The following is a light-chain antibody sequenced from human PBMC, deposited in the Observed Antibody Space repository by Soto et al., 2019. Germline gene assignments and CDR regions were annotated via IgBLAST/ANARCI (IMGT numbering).Light chain of an antibody. CDR2: EVS. CDR1: SSDVGGYNF. Sequence: QSALTQPASVSGSPGQSITISCTGTSSDVGGYNFVSWYQQHPDKAPRLMIYEVSNRPSGVSNRFSGSKSGNTASLTISVLQAEDEADYYCTSFTSSHTYVFGTGTKVTVL. CDR3: TSFTSSHTYV. V-gene: IGLV2-14*01. J-gene: IGLJ1*01.